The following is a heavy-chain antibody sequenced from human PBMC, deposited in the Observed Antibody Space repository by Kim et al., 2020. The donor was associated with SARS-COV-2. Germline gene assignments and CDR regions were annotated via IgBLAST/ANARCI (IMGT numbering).Heavy chain of an antibody. Sequence: GPFAISRDNAKNSLYLQMSSLRAEDTAVYYCARAYGPGSSRAYYYYMDVWGKGTTVTVSS. V-gene: IGHV3-48*03. D-gene: IGHD3-10*01. CDR3: ARAYGPGSSRAYYYYMDV. J-gene: IGHJ6*03.